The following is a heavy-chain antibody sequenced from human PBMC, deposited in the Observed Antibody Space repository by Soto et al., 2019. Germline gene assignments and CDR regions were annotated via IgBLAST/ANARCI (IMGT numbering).Heavy chain of an antibody. CDR1: GFTFSSYW. CDR3: ATYHPFDY. Sequence: GPLRLYGAASGFTFSSYWMSWVRQAPGKGLEWVAYIKQDGSQKDYVDSVKGRFTISRDNAKNSLYLQMNSLRAEDTAVYYCATYHPFDYWGQGTLVTVSS. CDR2: IKQDGSQK. J-gene: IGHJ4*02. D-gene: IGHD2-2*01. V-gene: IGHV3-7*03.